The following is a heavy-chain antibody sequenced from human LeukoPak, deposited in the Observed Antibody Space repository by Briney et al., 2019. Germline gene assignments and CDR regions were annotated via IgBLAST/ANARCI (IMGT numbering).Heavy chain of an antibody. CDR2: IIPIFGTA. CDR1: GGTFSSYA. CDR3: ARGLKYCGGDCPFFTHY. J-gene: IGHJ4*02. D-gene: IGHD2-21*02. Sequence: SVKVSCKASGGTFSSYAISWVRQAPGQGLEWMGGIIPIFGTANYAQKFQGRATITADESTSTAYMGLSSLRSEDTAVYYCARGLKYCGGDCPFFTHYWGQGTLVTVSS. V-gene: IGHV1-69*13.